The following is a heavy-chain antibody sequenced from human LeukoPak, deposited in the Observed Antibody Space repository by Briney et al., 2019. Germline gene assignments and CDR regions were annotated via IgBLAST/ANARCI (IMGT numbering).Heavy chain of an antibody. CDR1: GGLISSGSYY. D-gene: IGHD6-13*01. Sequence: PSETLSLTCTVSGGLISSGSYYWSWIRQPAGKGLEWIGRMYTSGSTNYNPSLKSRVTISVDTSKNQFSLKLSSVTAADTAVYYCARVAGAAGILSNYYYYMDVWGKGTTVTVSS. CDR2: MYTSGST. J-gene: IGHJ6*03. CDR3: ARVAGAAGILSNYYYYMDV. V-gene: IGHV4-61*02.